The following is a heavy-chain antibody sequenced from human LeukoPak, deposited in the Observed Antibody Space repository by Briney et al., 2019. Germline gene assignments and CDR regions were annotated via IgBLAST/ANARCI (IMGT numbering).Heavy chain of an antibody. CDR3: ARDSSGWYPGY. CDR1: GFTVSNSY. D-gene: IGHD6-19*01. J-gene: IGHJ4*02. Sequence: GGSLRLSCAASGFTVSNSYMSWVRQAPGKGLEWVSVIYGDSTTYYADSVRGRFTISRDHSKNTLYLQMNSLRAEDTAVYYCARDSSGWYPGYWGQGTLVTVSS. V-gene: IGHV3-53*01. CDR2: IYGDSTT.